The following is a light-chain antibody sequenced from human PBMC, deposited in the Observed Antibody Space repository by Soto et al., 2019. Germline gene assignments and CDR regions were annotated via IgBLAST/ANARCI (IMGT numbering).Light chain of an antibody. Sequence: TQSPSSLSASVGDRVTMTFRAIQDISTALAWYQQKPGKPPKVLIYGASTLENGVPSRFIGSGSGTDFTLTISSLLPEDFATYYCHQFNNPITFGQGTRLEIK. J-gene: IGKJ5*01. CDR2: GAS. V-gene: IGKV1D-13*01. CDR3: HQFNNPIT. CDR1: QDISTA.